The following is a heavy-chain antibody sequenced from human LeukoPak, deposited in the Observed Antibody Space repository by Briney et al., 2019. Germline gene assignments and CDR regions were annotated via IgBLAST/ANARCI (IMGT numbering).Heavy chain of an antibody. CDR3: ARDHGSGWTGDYFDY. CDR2: ISGSGGST. J-gene: IGHJ4*02. Sequence: GGSLRLSCAASGFTFSSYAMSWVRQAPGKGLEWVSAISGSGGSTYYADSVKGRFTISRDNSKNTLSLQMNSLRAEDTAVYYCARDHGSGWTGDYFDYWGQGTLVTVSS. V-gene: IGHV3-23*01. D-gene: IGHD6-19*01. CDR1: GFTFSSYA.